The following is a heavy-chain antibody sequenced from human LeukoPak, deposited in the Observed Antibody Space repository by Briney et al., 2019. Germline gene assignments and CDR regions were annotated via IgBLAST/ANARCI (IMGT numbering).Heavy chain of an antibody. CDR3: ARRNYYDSSGSDFDY. CDR1: GGSISSSSYY. Sequence: SETLSLTCTVSGGSISSSSYYWGWIRQPPGKGLEWIGSIYYSGSTYYNPSLKSRATISVDTSKNQFSLKLSSVAAADTAVYYCARRNYYDSSGSDFDYWGQGTLVTVSS. D-gene: IGHD3-22*01. J-gene: IGHJ4*02. CDR2: IYYSGST. V-gene: IGHV4-39*01.